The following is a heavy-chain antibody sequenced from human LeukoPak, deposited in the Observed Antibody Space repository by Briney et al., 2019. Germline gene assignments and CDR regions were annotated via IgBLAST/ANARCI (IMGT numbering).Heavy chain of an antibody. J-gene: IGHJ2*01. Sequence: GGSLRLSCAASGFIFSAYAMTWVRQAPGKGLEWVSSTGGSDGSTFYADSVKGRFTISRDNSKNTLFLRMNSLRAEDTAIYYCARAQWLVQYWYFDRWGRGTLVTVSS. V-gene: IGHV3-23*01. CDR3: ARAQWLVQYWYFDR. CDR1: GFIFSAYA. D-gene: IGHD6-19*01. CDR2: TGGSDGST.